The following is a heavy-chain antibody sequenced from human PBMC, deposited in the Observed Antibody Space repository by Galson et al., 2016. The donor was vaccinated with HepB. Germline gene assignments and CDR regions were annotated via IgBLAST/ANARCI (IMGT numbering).Heavy chain of an antibody. CDR3: AAGIRGFGGWYQGGDYYYGMDV. J-gene: IGHJ6*02. CDR1: GFTFTTSA. V-gene: IGHV1-58*01. CDR2: IVVGSGDT. Sequence: SVKVSCKASGFTFTTSAVQWVRQTRGQRLEWIGGIVVGSGDTNDAQKFQERVTITRDTSTSTAYMELSSLTSEDTAVYYCAAGIRGFGGWYQGGDYYYGMDVWGQGTTVTVS. D-gene: IGHD6-19*01.